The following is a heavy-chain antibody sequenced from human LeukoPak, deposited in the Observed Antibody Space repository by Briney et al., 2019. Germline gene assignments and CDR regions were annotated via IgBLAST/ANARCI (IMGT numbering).Heavy chain of an antibody. CDR2: FYTTGST. D-gene: IGHD2-8*01. CDR1: GASINSHS. Sequence: PSETLSLTCTVSGASINSHSFNWIRQPPGKGLEWIGYFYTTGSTSYNPSLKSRVTISVDTSKNQLSLKLSSVTAADTAVYYCARARTREGWLDPWGQGTLVTVSS. CDR3: ARARTREGWLDP. J-gene: IGHJ5*02. V-gene: IGHV4-4*09.